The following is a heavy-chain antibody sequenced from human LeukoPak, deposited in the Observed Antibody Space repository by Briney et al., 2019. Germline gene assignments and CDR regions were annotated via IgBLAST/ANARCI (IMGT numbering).Heavy chain of an antibody. CDR3: ARARYYDILTGLYYFDY. CDR2: ISSSGSTI. CDR1: GFTFSSYG. D-gene: IGHD3-9*01. V-gene: IGHV3-48*03. J-gene: IGHJ4*02. Sequence: PGGSLRLSCAASGFTFSSYGMNWVRQAPGKGLEWVSYISSSGSTIYYADSVKGRFTISRDNAKNSLYLQMNSLRAEDTAVYYCARARYYDILTGLYYFDYWGQGTLVTISS.